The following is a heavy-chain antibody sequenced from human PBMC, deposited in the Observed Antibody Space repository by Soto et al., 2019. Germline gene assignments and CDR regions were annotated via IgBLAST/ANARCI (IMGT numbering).Heavy chain of an antibody. V-gene: IGHV3-53*02. Sequence: EVQLVETGGGSIQPGGSLRLSCVASGLTVSSNYMNWVRQAPGKGLEWVSVLYSGGSTHYAGSVKGRFIISRDNSKNTLYLQMNSLRAEDTAVYYCARDRPGDEGDAFDIWGHGTMVTVSS. CDR2: LYSGGST. CDR1: GLTVSSNY. D-gene: IGHD3-10*01. CDR3: ARDRPGDEGDAFDI. J-gene: IGHJ3*02.